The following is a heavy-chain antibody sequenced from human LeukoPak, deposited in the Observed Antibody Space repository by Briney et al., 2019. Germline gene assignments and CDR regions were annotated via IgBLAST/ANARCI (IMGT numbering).Heavy chain of an antibody. Sequence: PGGSLRLSCAVSGFTFDEYAMHWVRQAPGKGLEWVSGISWDSGLIDYADSVKGRFTISRDNAKNSLYPQMNSPKAEDTAFYYCAKVGIFGLVTYYFDYWGQGTLVTVSS. V-gene: IGHV3-9*01. D-gene: IGHD3/OR15-3a*01. CDR1: GFTFDEYA. CDR3: AKVGIFGLVTYYFDY. J-gene: IGHJ4*02. CDR2: ISWDSGLI.